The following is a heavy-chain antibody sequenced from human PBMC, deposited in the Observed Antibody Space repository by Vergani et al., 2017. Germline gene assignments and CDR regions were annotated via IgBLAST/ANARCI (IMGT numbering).Heavy chain of an antibody. J-gene: IGHJ6*02. CDR3: ARDGHYYGSGSYYNGVYYYYGMDV. CDR1: GFTVSSNY. Sequence: VQLVESGGGLVKPGGSLRLSCAASGFTVSSNYMSWVRQAPGKGLEWVSVIYSGGSTYYADSVKGRFTISRDNSKNTLYLQMNSLRAEDTAVYYCARDGHYYGSGSYYNGVYYYYGMDVWGQGTTVTVSS. V-gene: IGHV3-66*02. CDR2: IYSGGST. D-gene: IGHD3-10*01.